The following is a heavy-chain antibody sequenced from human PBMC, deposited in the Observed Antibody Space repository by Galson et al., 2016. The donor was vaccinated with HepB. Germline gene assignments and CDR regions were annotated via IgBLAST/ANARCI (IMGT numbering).Heavy chain of an antibody. V-gene: IGHV4-59*01. CDR1: GGSISSYY. CDR2: IYYSGST. J-gene: IGHJ3*02. Sequence: SETLSLTCTVSGGSISSYYWSWIRQPPGKGLEWIGYIYYSGSTNYNPSLKSRVTISVDTSKNQFSLKLNSVTAADTAVYYCAREYYDSGSRAGAFDIWGQGTMVTVSS. D-gene: IGHD1-26*01. CDR3: AREYYDSGSRAGAFDI.